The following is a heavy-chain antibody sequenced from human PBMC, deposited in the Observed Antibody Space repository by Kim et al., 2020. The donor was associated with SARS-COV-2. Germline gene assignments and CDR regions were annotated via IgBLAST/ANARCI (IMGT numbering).Heavy chain of an antibody. Sequence: ASVKVSCKASGYTFTSYGISWVRQAPGQGLEWMGWISAYNGNTNYAQKLQGRVTMTTDTSTSTAYMELRSLRSDDTAVYYCAHSGYSSSWYPDYGMDVWGQGTTVTVSS. D-gene: IGHD6-13*01. J-gene: IGHJ6*02. V-gene: IGHV1-18*01. CDR1: GYTFTSYG. CDR2: ISAYNGNT. CDR3: AHSGYSSSWYPDYGMDV.